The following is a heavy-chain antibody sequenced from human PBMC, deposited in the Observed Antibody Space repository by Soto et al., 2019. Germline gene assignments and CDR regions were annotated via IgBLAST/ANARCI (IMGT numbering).Heavy chain of an antibody. J-gene: IGHJ4*02. CDR2: IIPIFGTA. V-gene: IGHV1-69*13. CDR3: ARGGIVLSGSFDY. CDR1: GYTFTGYY. Sequence: ASVKVSCKASGYTFTGYYMHWVRQAPGQGLEWMGGIIPIFGTANYAQKFQGRVTITADESTSTAYMELSSLRSEDTAVYYCARGGIVLSGSFDYWGQGTLVTVSS. D-gene: IGHD3-16*02.